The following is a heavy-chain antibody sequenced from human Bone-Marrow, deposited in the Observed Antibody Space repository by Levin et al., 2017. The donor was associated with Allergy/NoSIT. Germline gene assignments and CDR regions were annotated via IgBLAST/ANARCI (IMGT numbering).Heavy chain of an antibody. J-gene: IGHJ4*02. D-gene: IGHD6-13*01. CDR1: GYTFTTYH. Sequence: ASVKVSCKASGYTFTTYHINWVRQATGQGLEWMGWMNPNSGNTGYAEKFQGRVTMTRDTSINAAYMELSSLRSEDTAVYYCARVIGAAGVWGQGTLVTVSS. V-gene: IGHV1-8*01. CDR2: MNPNSGNT. CDR3: ARVIGAAGV.